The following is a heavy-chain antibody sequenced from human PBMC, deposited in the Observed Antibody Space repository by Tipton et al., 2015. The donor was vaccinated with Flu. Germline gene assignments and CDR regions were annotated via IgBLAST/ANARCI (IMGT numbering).Heavy chain of an antibody. J-gene: IGHJ4*02. D-gene: IGHD1-7*01. Sequence: SLRLSCAASGFTFDWMHWVRQAPGKGLVCVSRINSDGKSTSYADSVKGRFTISRNNAKNTLHLQMNSLRVEDTAVYFCAGGSAGTQGHWGQGTLVTVSS. CDR2: INSDGKST. V-gene: IGHV3-74*01. CDR1: GFTFDW. CDR3: AGGSAGTQGH.